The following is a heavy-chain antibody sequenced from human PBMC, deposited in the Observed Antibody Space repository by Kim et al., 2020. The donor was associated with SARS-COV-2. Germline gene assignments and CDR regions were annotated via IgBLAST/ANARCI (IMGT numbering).Heavy chain of an antibody. CDR2: IWYDGSNK. CDR3: AMPSDGYSSSFDY. J-gene: IGHJ4*02. CDR1: GFTFSSYG. V-gene: IGHV3-33*01. Sequence: GGSLRLSCAASGFTFSSYGMHWVRQAPGKGLEWVAVIWYDGSNKYYADSVKGRFTISRDNSKNTLYLQMNSLRAEDTAVYYCAMPSDGYSSSFDYWGQGTLVTVSS. D-gene: IGHD6-13*01.